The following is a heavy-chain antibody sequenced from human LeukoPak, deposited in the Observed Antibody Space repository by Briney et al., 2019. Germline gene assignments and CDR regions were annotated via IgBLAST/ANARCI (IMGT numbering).Heavy chain of an antibody. V-gene: IGHV3-23*01. D-gene: IGHD3-10*01. CDR2: ISGSGGST. J-gene: IGHJ4*02. CDR1: GFTFSSYA. Sequence: GGSLRLSCAASGFTFSSYAMSWVRQAPGKGLECVSAISGSGGSTYYADSVKGRFTISRDNSKNTLYLQMNSLRAEDTAVYYCAKIHYGSGSLFDYWGQGTLVTVSS. CDR3: AKIHYGSGSLFDY.